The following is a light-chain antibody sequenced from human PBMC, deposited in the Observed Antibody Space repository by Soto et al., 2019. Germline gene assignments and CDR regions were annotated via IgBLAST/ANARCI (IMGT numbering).Light chain of an antibody. J-gene: IGLJ1*01. Sequence: QSALTQPPSVSGSPGQSVTISCTGTSSDVGNYNRVSWYQQPPDTAPKLIIYEVSNRPSGVPDRFSGSKSGNTASLTISGLQAADEADYYCSSYTSSSTYVFGTGTKVTVL. V-gene: IGLV2-18*02. CDR3: SSYTSSSTYV. CDR2: EVS. CDR1: SSDVGNYNR.